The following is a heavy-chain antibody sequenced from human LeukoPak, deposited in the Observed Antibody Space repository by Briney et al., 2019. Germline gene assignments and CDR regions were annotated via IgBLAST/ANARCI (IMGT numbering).Heavy chain of an antibody. Sequence: PGGSLRLSCATSGFTFSNYAVSWVRQAPGKGLEWVSSISGSGFSTYYADSVKGRFTISRDNSKNTLYLQMNTLRAEDTAVYYCAKDLQEGDTPAGYFQHWGQGALVAVSS. J-gene: IGHJ1*01. CDR1: GFTFSNYA. CDR2: ISGSGFST. CDR3: AKDLQEGDTPAGYFQH. D-gene: IGHD1-26*01. V-gene: IGHV3-23*01.